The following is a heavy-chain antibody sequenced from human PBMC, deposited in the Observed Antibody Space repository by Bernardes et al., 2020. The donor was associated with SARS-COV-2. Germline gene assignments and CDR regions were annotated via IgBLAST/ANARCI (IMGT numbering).Heavy chain of an antibody. Sequence: SEPLSLTCTVSGGSISSGGYYWSWIRQPPGKGLEWIGYIYYSGSTNYNPSLKSRVTISVDTSKNQFSLKLSSVTAADTAVYYCARDQRTSEYSSGWYNYYYYGMDVWGQGTTVTVSS. J-gene: IGHJ6*02. CDR1: GGSISSGGYY. V-gene: IGHV4-61*08. D-gene: IGHD6-19*01. CDR2: IYYSGST. CDR3: ARDQRTSEYSSGWYNYYYYGMDV.